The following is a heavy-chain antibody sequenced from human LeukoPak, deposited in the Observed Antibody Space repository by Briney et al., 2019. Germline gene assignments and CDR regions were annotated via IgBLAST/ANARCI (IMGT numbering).Heavy chain of an antibody. D-gene: IGHD1-26*01. CDR3: ARRPSGSYPD. V-gene: IGHV4-39*07. CDR2: ISYSGST. J-gene: IGHJ4*02. Sequence: SETLSLTCNVSGGSISNNNYFWAWIRQPPGKGLEWIGSISYSGSTSYNLSLKRRVTMSIDTSKNHFSLRLSSMTAADTATYYCARRPSGSYPDWGQGTLVTVSS. CDR1: GGSISNNNYF.